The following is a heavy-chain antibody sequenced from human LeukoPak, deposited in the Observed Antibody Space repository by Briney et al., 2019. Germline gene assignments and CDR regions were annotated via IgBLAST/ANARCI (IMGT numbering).Heavy chain of an antibody. CDR2: ISSSSSTI. J-gene: IGHJ4*02. V-gene: IGHV3-48*01. CDR1: GFIVSSNY. CDR3: ARDLVGATFPGDFDY. Sequence: GGSLRLSCAASGFIVSSNYMTWVRQAPGKGLEWVSYISSSSSTIYYADSVKGRFTISRDNAKNSLYLQMNSLRAEDTAVYYCARDLVGATFPGDFDYWGQGTLVTVSS. D-gene: IGHD1-26*01.